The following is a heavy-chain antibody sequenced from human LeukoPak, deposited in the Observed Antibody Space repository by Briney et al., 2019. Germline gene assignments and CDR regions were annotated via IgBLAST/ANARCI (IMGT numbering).Heavy chain of an antibody. CDR1: GFTFSSYS. J-gene: IGHJ5*02. D-gene: IGHD3-9*01. V-gene: IGHV3-48*04. CDR3: ARDLHDILTGYYANWFDP. Sequence: GGSLRLSCAASGFTFSSYSMNWVRQAPGKGLEWVSYISSSGSTIYYADSVKGRFTISRDNAKNSLYLQMNSLRAEDTAVYYCARDLHDILTGYYANWFDPWGQGTLVTVSS. CDR2: ISSSGSTI.